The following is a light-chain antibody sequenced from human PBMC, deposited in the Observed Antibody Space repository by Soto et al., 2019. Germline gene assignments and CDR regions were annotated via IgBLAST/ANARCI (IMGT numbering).Light chain of an antibody. CDR1: QSVSSY. J-gene: IGKJ4*01. CDR3: QQRSNWLT. V-gene: IGKV3-11*01. CDR2: DAS. Sequence: DIVFTQSPSTLSSSPGERATLSCRASQSVSSYLAWYQQKPGKAPRLLIYDASNWATGIPGRFSGSGSGTDFTLTISSLEPEDFAAYYCQQRSNWLTFGGGTKVDIK.